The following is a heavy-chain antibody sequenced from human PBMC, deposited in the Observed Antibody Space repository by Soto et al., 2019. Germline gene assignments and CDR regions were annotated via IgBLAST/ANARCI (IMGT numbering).Heavy chain of an antibody. V-gene: IGHV4-59*01. J-gene: IGHJ5*02. Sequence: SETLSLTCTASGGPISSYYWSWIRQPPGKGLEWIGYIYYSGGTNYNPSLKSRVTISVDTSKNQFSLKLRSVTAADTAVYYCARSLFNYGSGSSWFDPWGQGTLVTVSS. CDR1: GGPISSYY. CDR2: IYYSGGT. D-gene: IGHD3-10*01. CDR3: ARSLFNYGSGSSWFDP.